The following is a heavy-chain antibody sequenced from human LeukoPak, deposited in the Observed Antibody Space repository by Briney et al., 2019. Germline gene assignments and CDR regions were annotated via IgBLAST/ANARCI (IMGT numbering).Heavy chain of an antibody. Sequence: SEALSLTCTVSGGSISSYYWSWIRQPPGKGLEWIGYIYYSGSTNYNPSLKSRVTISVDTSKNQFSLKLSSVTAADTAVYYCARAYYQNYFDYWGQGTLVTVSS. CDR1: GGSISSYY. CDR2: IYYSGST. D-gene: IGHD3-10*01. V-gene: IGHV4-59*01. J-gene: IGHJ4*02. CDR3: ARAYYQNYFDY.